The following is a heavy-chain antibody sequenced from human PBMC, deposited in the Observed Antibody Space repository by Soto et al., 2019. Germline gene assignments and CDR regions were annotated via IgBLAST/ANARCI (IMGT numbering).Heavy chain of an antibody. V-gene: IGHV4-34*01. CDR3: ARGQYSSRADFDY. D-gene: IGHD6-13*01. CDR2: INHSGST. Sequence: QVQLQQWGAGLLKPSETLSLTCAVYGGSFSGYYWSWIRQPPGKGLEWIGEINHSGSTNYNPSLKSRVTISVDTSKHQFSLKLSSVTAADTAVYYCARGQYSSRADFDYWGQGTLVTVSS. J-gene: IGHJ4*02. CDR1: GGSFSGYY.